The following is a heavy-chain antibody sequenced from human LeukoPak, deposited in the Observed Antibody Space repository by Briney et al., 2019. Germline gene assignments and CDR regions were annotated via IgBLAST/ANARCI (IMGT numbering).Heavy chain of an antibody. D-gene: IGHD6-13*01. CDR1: GYTFTSYD. J-gene: IGHJ5*02. V-gene: IGHV1-2*02. CDR3: ARGYGMAAAGTFYRFDP. CDR2: INPNSGGT. Sequence: ASVKVSCKASGYTFTSYDINWVRQATGQGLEWMGWINPNSGGTNYAQKFQGRVTMTRDTSISTAYMELSRLRSDDTAVYYCARGYGMAAAGTFYRFDPWGQGTLVTVSS.